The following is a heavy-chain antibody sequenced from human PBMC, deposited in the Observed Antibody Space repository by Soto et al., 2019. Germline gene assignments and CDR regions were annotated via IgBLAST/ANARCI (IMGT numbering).Heavy chain of an antibody. CDR2: ISSSSSYI. D-gene: IGHD2-21*01. CDR1: GFTFSSYS. V-gene: IGHV3-21*01. J-gene: IGHJ3*02. CDR3: AREICAPDGAFDI. Sequence: EVQLVESGGGLVKPGGSLRLSCAASGFTFSSYSMNWVRQAPGQGLEWVSSISSSSSYIYYADSVKGRFTISRDNAKNSLYLQMNSLRAEDTAVYYCAREICAPDGAFDIWGQGRMVTVSS.